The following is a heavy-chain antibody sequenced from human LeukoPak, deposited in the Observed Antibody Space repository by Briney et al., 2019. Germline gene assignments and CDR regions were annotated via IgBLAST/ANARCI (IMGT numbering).Heavy chain of an antibody. CDR3: ARHRAPHCSSTSCLIDAFDI. CDR1: GYSFTSYC. Sequence: GEPLKISCKGSGYSFTSYCIGWVRQMPGKGLEWMGIIYPGDSDTSYSPSFQGQVTISADKSISTAYLQWSSLKASDTAMYYCARHRAPHCSSTSCLIDAFDIWGQGTMVTVSS. V-gene: IGHV5-51*01. J-gene: IGHJ3*02. CDR2: IYPGDSDT. D-gene: IGHD2-2*01.